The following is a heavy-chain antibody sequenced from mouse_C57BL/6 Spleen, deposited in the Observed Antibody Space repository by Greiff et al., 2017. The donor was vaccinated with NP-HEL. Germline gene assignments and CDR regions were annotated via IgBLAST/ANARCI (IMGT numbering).Heavy chain of an antibody. CDR2: ISNLAYSI. CDR1: GFTFSDYG. Sequence: EVKLVESGGGLVQPGGSLKLSCAASGFTFSDYGMAWVRQAPRKGPEWVAFISNLAYSIYYADTVTGRFTISRENAKNTLYLEMSSLRSEDTAMYYCARQGSNYPFAYWGQGTLVTVSA. D-gene: IGHD2-5*01. CDR3: ARQGSNYPFAY. J-gene: IGHJ3*01. V-gene: IGHV5-15*01.